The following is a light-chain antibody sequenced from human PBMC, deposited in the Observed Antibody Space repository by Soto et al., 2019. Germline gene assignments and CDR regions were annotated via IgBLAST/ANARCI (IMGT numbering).Light chain of an antibody. CDR1: QSVSSSY. CDR3: QQYGSSPWT. CDR2: GAS. V-gene: IGKV3-20*01. J-gene: IGKJ1*01. Sequence: EIGLTQSPGTLSLSPGERATLSCRASQSVSSSYLAWYQQKPGQAPRLLIYGASSRATGIPDRFSGSGSGTDFTLTISRLEPEDFGVYYCQQYGSSPWTFGQGTKVDIK.